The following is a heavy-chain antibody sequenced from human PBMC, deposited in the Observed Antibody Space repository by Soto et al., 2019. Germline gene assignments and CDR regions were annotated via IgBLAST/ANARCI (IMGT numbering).Heavy chain of an antibody. CDR1: GFTFSSYA. D-gene: IGHD6-13*01. Sequence: EVQLLESGGGLVQPGGSLRLSCAASGFTFSSYAMSWVRQAPGKGLEWVSTISGSGGSTYYADSVKGRFTISRDNSKNTLYLPLNRLRAEDTAVYYCAYSSTPFDYWGQGTLVTVSS. CDR3: AYSSTPFDY. J-gene: IGHJ4*02. V-gene: IGHV3-23*01. CDR2: ISGSGGST.